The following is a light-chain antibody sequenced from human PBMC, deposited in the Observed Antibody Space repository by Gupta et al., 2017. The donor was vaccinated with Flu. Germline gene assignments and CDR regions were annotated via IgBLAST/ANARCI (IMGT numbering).Light chain of an antibody. CDR3: SSHAGRVTWV. J-gene: IGLJ1*01. CDR2: DVT. V-gene: IGLV2-11*01. CDR1: SNDVGGSNR. Sequence: QPAPPRPRSFPGPLGQSATTPSLVPSNDVGGSNRVSWYQQRPGKAPKLILYDVTERPSGVPDRFSGSKSGNTASLTISGLQADDEADYYCSSHAGRVTWVFGTGTTVTVL.